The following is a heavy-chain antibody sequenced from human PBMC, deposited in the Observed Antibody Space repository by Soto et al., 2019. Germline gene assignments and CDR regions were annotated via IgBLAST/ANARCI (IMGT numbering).Heavy chain of an antibody. D-gene: IGHD6-19*01. J-gene: IGHJ4*02. Sequence: QVQLVESGGGVVQPGRSLRLSCAASGFTFSSYGMHWVRQAPGKGLEWVAVIWYDGSNKYYAASVKGRFTISRDNSKNTLYLQMNSLRAEDTAVYYCARVASGWYFGWGYFDYWGQGTLVTVSS. V-gene: IGHV3-33*01. CDR3: ARVASGWYFGWGYFDY. CDR1: GFTFSSYG. CDR2: IWYDGSNK.